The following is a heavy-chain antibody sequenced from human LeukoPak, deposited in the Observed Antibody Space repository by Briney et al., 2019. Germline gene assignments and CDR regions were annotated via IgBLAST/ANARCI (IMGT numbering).Heavy chain of an antibody. CDR3: GRVTNGGGSSYLHY. V-gene: IGHV3-72*01. D-gene: IGHD3-16*01. J-gene: IGHJ4*02. CDR2: IRNKANSYTT. CDR1: GFTFTGHY. Sequence: GGSLRLSSAASGFTFTGHYIDGVRQAPGKGLEWVGRIRNKANSYTTIYAASVQGRFTISRGDSKNSLYLQMNSLKTEDTAVYYCGRVTNGGGSSYLHYRGKGILVTVSS.